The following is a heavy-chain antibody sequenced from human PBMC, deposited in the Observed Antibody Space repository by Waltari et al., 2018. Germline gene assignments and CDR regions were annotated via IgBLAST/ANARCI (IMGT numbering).Heavy chain of an antibody. CDR3: ARVQYQLPTNTDY. CDR1: GFTFSNYS. J-gene: IGHJ4*02. V-gene: IGHV3-48*04. Sequence: EVQLVESGGGLVQPGGSLRLSCAASGFTFSNYSMNSVRQAPGKGLEWVSYISSSSSTIYYADAVKGRFTISRDNAKNSLYLQMNSLRAEDTAVYYCARVQYQLPTNTDYWGQGTLVTVSS. CDR2: ISSSSSTI. D-gene: IGHD2-2*01.